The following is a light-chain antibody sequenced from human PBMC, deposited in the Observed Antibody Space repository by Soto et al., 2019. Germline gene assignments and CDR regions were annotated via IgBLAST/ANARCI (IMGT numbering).Light chain of an antibody. V-gene: IGLV2-14*01. J-gene: IGLJ2*01. Sequence: QSALTQPASVSGSPGQSITISCTGTSSDVGGYNYVSWYQQHPGKAPKLMIYEHSNRPSGVSNRFSGSKSGTTASLTISGLQAEDEADYYCRSYASSFTLVFGGGTKLTVL. CDR1: SSDVGGYNY. CDR2: EHS. CDR3: RSYASSFTLV.